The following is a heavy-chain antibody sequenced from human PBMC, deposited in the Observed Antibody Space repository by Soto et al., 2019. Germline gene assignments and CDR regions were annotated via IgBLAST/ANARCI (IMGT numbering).Heavy chain of an antibody. D-gene: IGHD2-21*01. V-gene: IGHV3-72*01. J-gene: IGHJ4*02. CDR1: EFSFIYQY. Sequence: PVVSLILSCTFSAISEFSFIYQYIDWVRQAPGKGLEWVGRSRNRVNNLSTAYAASVQGIFTISRDESKNKVYLQMNSLKTDDTAVYYCSSVEPSDKSNDYWGQGTLVTVSS. CDR3: SSVEPSDKSNDY. CDR2: SRNRVNNLST.